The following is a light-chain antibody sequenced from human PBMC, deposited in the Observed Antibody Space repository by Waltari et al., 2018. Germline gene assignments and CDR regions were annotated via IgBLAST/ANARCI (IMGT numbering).Light chain of an antibody. J-gene: IGKJ1*01. Sequence: DIVLTQSPGTLSLSPGERATLSCRASQTISNTYLVWFQQKRGQAPRLLIYGASNRATGIPDRFSGSWSGTDFTLTISRLEPEDFAMYYCQHYGSPPGTFGQGTNVEIK. V-gene: IGKV3-20*01. CDR1: QTISNTY. CDR3: QHYGSPPGT. CDR2: GAS.